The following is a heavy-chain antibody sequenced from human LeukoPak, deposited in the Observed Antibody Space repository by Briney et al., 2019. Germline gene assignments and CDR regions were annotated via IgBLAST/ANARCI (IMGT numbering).Heavy chain of an antibody. Sequence: SETLSLTCTVSGASISNVNFYWGWIRQPPGKGLEWIGSIYYSGSTYYSPSLKSRVTMSVDTSKNQFSLKLSSVTAADTAVYYSARHYIITMVRGVAGNWFDPWGQGTLVTVSS. J-gene: IGHJ5*02. D-gene: IGHD3-10*01. V-gene: IGHV4-39*01. CDR2: IYYSGST. CDR3: ARHYIITMVRGVAGNWFDP. CDR1: GASISNVNFY.